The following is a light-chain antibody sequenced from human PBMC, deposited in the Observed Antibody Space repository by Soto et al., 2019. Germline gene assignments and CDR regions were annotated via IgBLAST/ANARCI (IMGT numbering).Light chain of an antibody. J-gene: IGLJ1*01. CDR3: CAYAGSYTYV. CDR1: SSDVGSSNY. CDR2: DVS. Sequence: QSALTQPRSVSGSPGQSVTISCTGTSSDVGSSNYVSWYQQHPGKVPKLMIYDVSKRPSGVPDRFSGSKSDNTASLTISGLQAEDEVDYYCCAYAGSYTYVFGTGTKLTVL. V-gene: IGLV2-11*01.